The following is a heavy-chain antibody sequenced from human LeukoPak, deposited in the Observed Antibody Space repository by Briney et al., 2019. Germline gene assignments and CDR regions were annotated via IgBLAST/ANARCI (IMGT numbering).Heavy chain of an antibody. CDR1: GYSFTSYW. J-gene: IGHJ3*02. CDR2: IYPGDSDT. Sequence: GESLKISCKGSGYSFTSYWIGWVRQMPGKGLEWMGVIYPGDSDTRYSPSFQAQVTISADKSISTAYLQWSSLKASDTAMNYCAAQEYSYGLISDAFDIWGQGTMVTVSS. CDR3: AAQEYSYGLISDAFDI. V-gene: IGHV5-51*01. D-gene: IGHD5-18*01.